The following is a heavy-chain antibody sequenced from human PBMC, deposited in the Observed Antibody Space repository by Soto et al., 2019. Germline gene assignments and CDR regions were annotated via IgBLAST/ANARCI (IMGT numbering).Heavy chain of an antibody. J-gene: IGHJ5*02. CDR2: ISSTTNYI. V-gene: IGHV3-21*04. CDR3: AHRVNMARGPYNYFGP. CDR1: GFTFTRYS. D-gene: IGHD3-10*01. Sequence: GGSLRLSCAASGFTFTRYSMNWVRQAPGKGLEWVSSISSTTNYIYYGDSMKGRFTISRDNAKNSLYLEMNSLRAVDTATYYCAHRVNMARGPYNYFGPWGQGALVTVSS.